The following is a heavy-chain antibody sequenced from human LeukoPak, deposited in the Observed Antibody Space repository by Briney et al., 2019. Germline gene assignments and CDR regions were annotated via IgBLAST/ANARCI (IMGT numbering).Heavy chain of an antibody. V-gene: IGHV4-39*01. J-gene: IGHJ4*02. CDR3: ASRPVYNWNDGGY. D-gene: IGHD1-20*01. CDR1: GGSISSSSYY. CDR2: IYYSGST. Sequence: PSETLSLTCTVSGGSISSSSYYWGWIRQPPGKGLEWIGSIYYSGSTYYNPSLKSRVTISVDTSKNQFSLKLSSVTAADTAVYYCASRPVYNWNDGGYWGQGTLVTVSS.